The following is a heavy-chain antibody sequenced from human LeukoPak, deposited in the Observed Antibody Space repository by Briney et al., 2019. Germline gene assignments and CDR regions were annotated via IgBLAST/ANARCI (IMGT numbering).Heavy chain of an antibody. CDR2: ISGSGGST. Sequence: GGSLRLSCVVSGFTFSNNGMSWVRQAPGKGLEWVSAISGSGGSTYYADSVKGRFTISRDNSKNTLYLQMNSLRAEDTAVYYCAKGTTVTTDYFDYWGQGTLVTVSS. J-gene: IGHJ4*02. CDR3: AKGTTVTTDYFDY. CDR1: GFTFSNNG. D-gene: IGHD4-17*01. V-gene: IGHV3-23*01.